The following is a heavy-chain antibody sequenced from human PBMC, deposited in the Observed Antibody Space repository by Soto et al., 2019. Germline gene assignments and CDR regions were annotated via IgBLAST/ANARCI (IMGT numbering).Heavy chain of an antibody. V-gene: IGHV3-74*01. CDR3: SRGRSPYYGYFDP. D-gene: IGHD3-3*01. CDR1: GFTFSTYV. J-gene: IGHJ5*02. Sequence: GSLRLSCAASGFTFSTYVMAWVRQVPGKGLVWVSRISPDGTTTYYADSVKGRFTISRDNAKNTLYLQMNGLRADDTAVYYCSRGRSPYYGYFDPWGPGTLVTVSS. CDR2: ISPDGTTT.